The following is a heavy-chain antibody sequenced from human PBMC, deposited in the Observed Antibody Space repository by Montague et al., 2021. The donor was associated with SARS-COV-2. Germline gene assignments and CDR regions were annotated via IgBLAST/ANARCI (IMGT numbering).Heavy chain of an antibody. CDR2: ISSSGRTI. CDR1: GFTFSSSE. D-gene: IGHD3-22*01. CDR3: ARSYYYVSSGYYPGAFDI. V-gene: IGHV3-48*03. J-gene: IGHJ3*02. Sequence: SLRLSCAASGFTFSSSEMNWVRQAPGKGLEWVSYISSSGRTIYYADSVKGRFTISRDNAKNSLYLQMNSLRAEDTAVYYCARSYYYVSSGYYPGAFDIWGQGTMVTVSS.